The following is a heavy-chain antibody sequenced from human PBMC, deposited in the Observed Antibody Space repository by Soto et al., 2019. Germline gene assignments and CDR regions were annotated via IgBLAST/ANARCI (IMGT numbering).Heavy chain of an antibody. CDR3: ARSTVTTHLDY. Sequence: SVTLSLTCTVSGGSISSGGYYWSWIRQHPGKGLEWIGYIYYSGSTYYNPSLKSRVTISVDTSKNQFSLKLSSVTAAYTPVYYCARSTVTTHLDYWGQGTLVTVSS. CDR2: IYYSGST. J-gene: IGHJ4*02. V-gene: IGHV4-31*03. D-gene: IGHD4-17*01. CDR1: GGSISSGGYY.